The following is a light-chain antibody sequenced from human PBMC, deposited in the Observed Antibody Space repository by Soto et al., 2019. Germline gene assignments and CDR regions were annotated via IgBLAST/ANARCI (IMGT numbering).Light chain of an antibody. CDR1: QVISSW. Sequence: DIQMTQSPSSVSASVGDRVTITCRASQVISSWLAWYQQKPGKAPKLLIYPSSTLQSGVPSRFSGSGSGTDFTLTISGLQPEAFATYYCQQGNSFPLTFGGGTKVEIK. CDR3: QQGNSFPLT. CDR2: PSS. V-gene: IGKV1-12*01. J-gene: IGKJ4*01.